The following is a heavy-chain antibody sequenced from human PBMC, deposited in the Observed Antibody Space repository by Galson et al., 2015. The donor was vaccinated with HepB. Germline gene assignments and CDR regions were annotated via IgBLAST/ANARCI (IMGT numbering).Heavy chain of an antibody. Sequence: SVKVSCKASGYTFTTYYIRWVRQAPGQGLEWMGVINPSGGRTSYVQRFQDRVTMTRDTSTSTVYMELSSLRPEDTAVHYCARGHQTYSSSWYPYYYYGMDVWGQGTTVTVSS. J-gene: IGHJ6*02. CDR2: INPSGGRT. V-gene: IGHV1-46*01. CDR1: GYTFTTYY. CDR3: ARGHQTYSSSWYPYYYYGMDV. D-gene: IGHD6-13*01.